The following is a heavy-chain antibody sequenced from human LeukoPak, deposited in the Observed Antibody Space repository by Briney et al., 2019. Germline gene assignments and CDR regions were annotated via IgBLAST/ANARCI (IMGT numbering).Heavy chain of an antibody. CDR2: IYHSGST. CDR1: LGSINTYY. D-gene: IGHD2-15*01. Sequence: SETLSLTCTVSLGSINTYYWSWIRQPPGKGLEWIGYIYHSGSTNYNPSLKSRVTISVDTSKNQFSLKLSSVTAADTAVYYCARHLGPGWHAMDVWGQGTTVTVSS. CDR3: ARHLGPGWHAMDV. V-gene: IGHV4-59*08. J-gene: IGHJ6*02.